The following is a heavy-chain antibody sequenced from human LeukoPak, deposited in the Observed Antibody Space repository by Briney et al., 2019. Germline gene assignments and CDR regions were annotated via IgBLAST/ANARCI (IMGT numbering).Heavy chain of an antibody. D-gene: IGHD3-3*01. V-gene: IGHV3-53*01. Sequence: GGSLRLSCAASGFTVSSNYMSWVRQAPGKGPEWVSVIYSDGSAFYADSVKGRFTLSRDNSKNTLFLQMNSLRAEDTAVYYCAGTIFGVVITENFDYWGQGTLVTVSS. CDR2: IYSDGSA. CDR3: AGTIFGVVITENFDY. CDR1: GFTVSSNY. J-gene: IGHJ4*02.